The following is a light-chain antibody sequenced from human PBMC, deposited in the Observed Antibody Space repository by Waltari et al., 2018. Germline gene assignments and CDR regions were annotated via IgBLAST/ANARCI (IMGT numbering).Light chain of an antibody. CDR1: SSHVGRNNL. CDR3: CSYAGSSTYV. J-gene: IGLJ1*01. CDR2: EGS. V-gene: IGLV2-23*01. Sequence: QSALTQPASVSGSPGPSITIPCTGTSSHVGRNNLVSWYQQHPGKAPKLMIYEGSKRPSGVSNRFSGSKSGNTASLTISGLQAEDEADYYCCSYAGSSTYVFGTGTKVTVL.